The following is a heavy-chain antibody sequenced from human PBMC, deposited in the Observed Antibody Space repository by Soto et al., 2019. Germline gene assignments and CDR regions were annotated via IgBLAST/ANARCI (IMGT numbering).Heavy chain of an antibody. CDR2: IYYSGST. V-gene: IGHV4-59*01. J-gene: IGHJ5*02. D-gene: IGHD6-13*01. CDR3: ARGNSSSWLPYNWFDP. Sequence: SEALSLTCTVSGGSISSYYWSWIRQPPGKGLEWIGYIYYSGSTNYNPSLKSRVTISVDTSKNQFSLKLSSVTAADTAVYYCARGNSSSWLPYNWFDPWGQGTLVTVSS. CDR1: GGSISSYY.